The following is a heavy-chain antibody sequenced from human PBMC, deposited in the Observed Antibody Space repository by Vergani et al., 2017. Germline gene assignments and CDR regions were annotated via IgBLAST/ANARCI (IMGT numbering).Heavy chain of an antibody. J-gene: IGHJ4*02. CDR3: AREALGMATGDY. CDR1: GFTFSSYS. D-gene: IGHD5-24*01. Sequence: EVQLVESGGGLVQPGGSLRLSCAASGFTFSSYSMNWVRQAPGKGLEWVSYISSSGSTIYYADSVKGRFTISRDNAKNSLYLQMNSLRAEDTAVYYCAREALGMATGDYWGQGTLVTVSS. CDR2: ISSSGSTI. V-gene: IGHV3-48*04.